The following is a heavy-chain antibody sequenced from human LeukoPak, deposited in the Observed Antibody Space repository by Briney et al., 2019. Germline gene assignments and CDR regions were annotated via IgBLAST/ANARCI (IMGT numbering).Heavy chain of an antibody. CDR3: AREGIVGAQGY. CDR2: IYYSGST. J-gene: IGHJ4*02. Sequence: SETLSLTCTVSGGSISSSSYYWGWIRQPPGKGLEWIGSIYYSGSTYYNPSLKSRVTISVDTSKNQSSLKLSSVTAADTAVYYCAREGIVGAQGYWGQGTLVTVSS. CDR1: GGSISSSSYY. D-gene: IGHD1-26*01. V-gene: IGHV4-39*02.